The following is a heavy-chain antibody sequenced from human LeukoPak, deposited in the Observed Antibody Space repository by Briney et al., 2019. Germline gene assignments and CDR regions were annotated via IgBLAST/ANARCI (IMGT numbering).Heavy chain of an antibody. V-gene: IGHV4-59*08. CDR2: IYYSGST. Sequence: SETLSLTCAVYGGSFSGYYWSWIRQPPGKGLEWIGYIYYSGSTNYNPSLKSRVTISVDTSKNQFSLKLSSVTAADTAVYYCASADSTGFDYWGQGTLVTVSS. J-gene: IGHJ4*02. CDR3: ASADSTGFDY. D-gene: IGHD2-2*01. CDR1: GGSFSGYY.